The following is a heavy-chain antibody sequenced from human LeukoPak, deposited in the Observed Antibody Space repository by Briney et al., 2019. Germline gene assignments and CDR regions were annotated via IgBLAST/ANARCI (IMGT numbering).Heavy chain of an antibody. CDR2: ISGSGGST. J-gene: IGHJ3*02. CDR3: AKGAYYYDRTGAFDI. CDR1: GGSISSYY. Sequence: ETLSLTCTVSGGSISSYYWSWVRQAPGKGLEWVSAISGSGGSTYYADSVKGRFTISRDNSKNTLYLQMNSLRAEDTAVYYCAKGAYYYDRTGAFDIWGQGTMVTVSS. D-gene: IGHD3-22*01. V-gene: IGHV3-23*01.